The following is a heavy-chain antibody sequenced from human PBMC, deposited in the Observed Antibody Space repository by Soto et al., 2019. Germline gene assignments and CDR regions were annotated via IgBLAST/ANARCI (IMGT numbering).Heavy chain of an antibody. J-gene: IGHJ6*02. CDR1: VGSVTSVSDY. V-gene: IGHV4-61*01. Sequence: PSETLSLTCTFSVGSVTSVSDYCSWIRQPPGKGLEWIGYIYYSGSADYNPSLGSRVTISIDTSKNQFSLKPTSVTAADTAVYYCARGVRFGYYYYHMELWGQGTTVSVSS. CDR2: IYYSGSA. D-gene: IGHD3-10*01. CDR3: ARGVRFGYYYYHMEL.